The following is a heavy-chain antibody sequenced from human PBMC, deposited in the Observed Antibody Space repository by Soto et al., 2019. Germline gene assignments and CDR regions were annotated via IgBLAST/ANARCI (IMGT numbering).Heavy chain of an antibody. D-gene: IGHD5-12*01. Sequence: GSLRLSCAASGFTVSSNYMTWVRQAPGKGLEWVSVIYSGGSTYYADSVKGRFTISRDNSKNTLYLQMNSLRAEDTAVYYCARDESGYGTYYGMDVWGQGTTVTVSS. CDR1: GFTVSSNY. CDR3: ARDESGYGTYYGMDV. J-gene: IGHJ6*02. CDR2: IYSGGST. V-gene: IGHV3-66*01.